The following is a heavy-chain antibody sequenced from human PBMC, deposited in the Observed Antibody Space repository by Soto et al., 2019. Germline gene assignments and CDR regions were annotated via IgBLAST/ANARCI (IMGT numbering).Heavy chain of an antibody. D-gene: IGHD5-12*01. Sequence: QVHLQQWGAGLLKPSETLSLTCAVYGESFIGYYWTWIRQSPGKGLAWIGEINHGGSTNYNPSLKSRVTISIDTSKNQFSLKLTSVTAAYTSVYYCARTDIVTTNWFDPLGQGTLVTVSS. V-gene: IGHV4-34*01. CDR1: GESFIGYY. CDR2: INHGGST. CDR3: ARTDIVTTNWFDP. J-gene: IGHJ5*02.